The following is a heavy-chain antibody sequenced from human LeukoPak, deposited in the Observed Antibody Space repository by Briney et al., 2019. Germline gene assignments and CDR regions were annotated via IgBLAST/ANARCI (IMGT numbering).Heavy chain of an antibody. Sequence: SETLSLTCAVYGGSFSGYYWSWIRQPPGKGLEWIGEINHSGSTNYNPSLKSRVTISVDTSKNQFSLKLSSVTAADTAVYYCATRDIVVSGFASHWGQGTLVTVSS. CDR3: ATRDIVVSGFASH. J-gene: IGHJ4*02. CDR2: INHSGST. D-gene: IGHD2-15*01. CDR1: GGSFSGYY. V-gene: IGHV4-34*01.